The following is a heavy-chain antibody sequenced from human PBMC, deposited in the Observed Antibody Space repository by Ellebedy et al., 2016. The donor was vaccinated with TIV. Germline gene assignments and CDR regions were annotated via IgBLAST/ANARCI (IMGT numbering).Heavy chain of an antibody. Sequence: GGSLRLXXKGSGYSFTGQWIAWVRQLPGRGLEWMGIIYPGDSETRYSPSFQGQVTISADKSISTAYLQWSRLKASDTAMYYCARAPDFVDWGQGTLVTVSS. CDR3: ARAPDFVD. J-gene: IGHJ4*02. CDR1: GYSFTGQW. V-gene: IGHV5-51*01. CDR2: IYPGDSET. D-gene: IGHD2-15*01.